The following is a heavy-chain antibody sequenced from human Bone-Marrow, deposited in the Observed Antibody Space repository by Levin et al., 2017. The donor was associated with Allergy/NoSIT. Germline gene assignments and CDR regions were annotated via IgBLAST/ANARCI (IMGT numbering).Heavy chain of an antibody. CDR3: ARSEGYTSGWAYYFDF. J-gene: IGHJ4*02. V-gene: IGHV5-51*01. D-gene: IGHD6-19*01. Sequence: GESLKISCQASGYSFKDYWIGWVRQMPGKGLEWMGVVYPDDSDTKYSPSFQGQVTFSVDKSISTTYLQWTSLKASDTAVYYCARSEGYTSGWAYYFDFWGQGTLVTVSS. CDR2: VYPDDSDT. CDR1: GYSFKDYW.